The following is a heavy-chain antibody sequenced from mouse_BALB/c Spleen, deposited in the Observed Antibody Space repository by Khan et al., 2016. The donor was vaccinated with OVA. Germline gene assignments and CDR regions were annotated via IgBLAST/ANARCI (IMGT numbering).Heavy chain of an antibody. CDR2: INTYTGEP. CDR3: ASGGYWYFDV. CDR1: GYTFTNYG. D-gene: IGHD1-1*02. J-gene: IGHJ1*01. V-gene: IGHV9-3-1*01. Sequence: QIQLVQSGPELKKPGETVKISSKASGYTFTNYGMNWVKQAPGKGLKWMGWINTYTGEPTYADDFKGRFAFSLETSASTAYLQINNLKNEDTATYFCASGGYWYFDVWGAGTTVTVSS.